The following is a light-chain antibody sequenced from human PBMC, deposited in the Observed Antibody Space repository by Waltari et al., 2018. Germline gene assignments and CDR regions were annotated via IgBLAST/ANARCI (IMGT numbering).Light chain of an antibody. CDR2: GNS. CDR1: SSNIGAGYD. V-gene: IGLV1-40*01. J-gene: IGLJ3*02. Sequence: QSVLTQPPSVSGAPGQRVTISCTGSSSNIGAGYDVHWYQQLPGTAPKLHIYGNSHRPSGVPDRFTCSTSGPSAALAIRGSEAEDEADYYCQSYDSSPGANWVFGGETKLTVL. CDR3: QSYDSSPGANWV.